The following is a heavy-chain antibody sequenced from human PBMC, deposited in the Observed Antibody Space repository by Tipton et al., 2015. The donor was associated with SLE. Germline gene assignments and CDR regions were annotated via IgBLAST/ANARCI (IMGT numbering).Heavy chain of an antibody. D-gene: IGHD3-10*01. J-gene: IGHJ5*02. Sequence: TLCLTCAVYGGSFSGYYWSWIRQPPGKGLEWIGEINHSGSTNYNPSLKSRVTISVDTSKNQFSLKLSSVTAADTAVYYCARGDRGVLLPHYWFDPWGQGTLVTVSS. V-gene: IGHV4-34*01. CDR2: INHSGST. CDR1: GGSFSGYY. CDR3: ARGDRGVLLPHYWFDP.